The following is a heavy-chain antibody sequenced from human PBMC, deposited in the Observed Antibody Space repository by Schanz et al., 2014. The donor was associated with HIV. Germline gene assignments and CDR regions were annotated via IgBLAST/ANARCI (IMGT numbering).Heavy chain of an antibody. V-gene: IGHV1-2*02. CDR2: INPTNGKT. CDR1: GYSFTGYY. D-gene: IGHD3-9*01. CDR3: AREKVGILADYTPNGMDV. Sequence: QVQLVQSGAEVEKPGASAKVSCKASGYSFTGYYIHWVRQAPGQGLEWMGWINPTNGKTFYTQKFRGRVTMTRDTSVNTASMEVSRLMSDDTAMYYCAREKVGILADYTPNGMDVWGQGTTVTVSS. J-gene: IGHJ6*02.